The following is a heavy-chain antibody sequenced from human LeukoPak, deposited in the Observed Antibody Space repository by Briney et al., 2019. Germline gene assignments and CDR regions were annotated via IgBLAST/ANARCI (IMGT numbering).Heavy chain of an antibody. D-gene: IGHD3-10*01. CDR2: IKTKTDAATT. CDR3: TTVVLEGATDGSFDI. V-gene: IGHV3-15*01. CDR1: AFSVINAC. J-gene: IGHJ3*02. Sequence: PARAPSAFSVINACMSSVRPAPGKGLKWGVRIKTKTDAATTDYAAPVKCRYTISRHDSKNTWYLIINSLRTEDTAVYYCTTVVLEGATDGSFDIWGQGTMVTVSS.